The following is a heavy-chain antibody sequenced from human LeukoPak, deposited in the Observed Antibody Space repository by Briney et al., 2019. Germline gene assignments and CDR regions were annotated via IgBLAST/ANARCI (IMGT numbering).Heavy chain of an antibody. D-gene: IGHD6-19*01. CDR3: ARHVPAGYSSGWYQGYFDY. Sequence: GESLKISCKGSGYSFTSYWIGWVRQMPGKGLEWMGIIYPGDSDTRYSPSFQGQVTISADKSIGTAYLQWSSLKASDTAMYYCARHVPAGYSSGWYQGYFDYWGQGTLVTVSS. CDR1: GYSFTSYW. V-gene: IGHV5-51*01. J-gene: IGHJ4*02. CDR2: IYPGDSDT.